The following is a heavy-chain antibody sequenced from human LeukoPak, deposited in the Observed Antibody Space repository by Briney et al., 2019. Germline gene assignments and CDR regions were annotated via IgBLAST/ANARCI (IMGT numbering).Heavy chain of an antibody. Sequence: SVKVSCKASGYTFTGYYMHWVRQAPGRGLEWMGWINPNSGGTNYAQKFQGRVTMTRDTSISTAYMELSRLRSDDTAVYYCARHDYGDYYFDYWGQGTLVTVSS. CDR3: ARHDYGDYYFDY. CDR1: GYTFTGYY. V-gene: IGHV1-2*02. J-gene: IGHJ4*02. CDR2: INPNSGGT. D-gene: IGHD4-17*01.